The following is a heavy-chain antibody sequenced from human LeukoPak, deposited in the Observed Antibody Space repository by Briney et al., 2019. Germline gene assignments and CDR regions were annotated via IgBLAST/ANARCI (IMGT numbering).Heavy chain of an antibody. CDR1: GYTFTGYY. V-gene: IGHV1-18*04. Sequence: GASVKVSCKASGYTFTGYYMHWVRQAPGQGLEWMGWISAYNGNTNYAQKLQGRITMTTDTSTGTAYMELRSLRSDDTAVYYCARGSSGYPFDYWGQGTLVTVSS. J-gene: IGHJ4*02. CDR3: ARGSSGYPFDY. D-gene: IGHD3-22*01. CDR2: ISAYNGNT.